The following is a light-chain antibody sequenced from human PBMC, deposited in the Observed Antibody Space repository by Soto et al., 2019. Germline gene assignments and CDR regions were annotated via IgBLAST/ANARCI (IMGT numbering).Light chain of an antibody. J-gene: IGKJ5*01. Sequence: VLTPAPGSISLYPSRRNSMCCXXXQRIRNNYLTWYQQKPGQAPRLLIYAASGRATGTPNRFSGRGSGTDFSLIISRLEPEDVGIYYCQQYGSSAPITCGQGTRLEIK. V-gene: IGKV3-20*01. CDR1: QRIRNNY. CDR3: QQYGSSAPIT. CDR2: AAS.